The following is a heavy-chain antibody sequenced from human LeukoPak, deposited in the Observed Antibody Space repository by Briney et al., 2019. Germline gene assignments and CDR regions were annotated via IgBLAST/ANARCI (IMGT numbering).Heavy chain of an antibody. CDR2: ISAYNGNT. CDR1: GYTFTSYG. D-gene: IGHD1-14*01. CDR3: ASARLFRRYFQH. V-gene: IGHV1-18*01. Sequence: ASVKVSCKASGYTFTSYGISWVRQAPGQGLEWMGWISAYNGNTNYAQKLQGRVTMTTDTSTSTAYMELRSLRSDDTAVYYCASARLFRRYFQHWGQGTLVTVSS. J-gene: IGHJ1*01.